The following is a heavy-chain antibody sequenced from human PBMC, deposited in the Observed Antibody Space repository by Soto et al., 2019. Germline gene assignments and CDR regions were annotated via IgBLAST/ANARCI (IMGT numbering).Heavy chain of an antibody. CDR2: ISFDGNNK. CDR3: TKAFFCYGSGAKIGYPDH. J-gene: IGHJ4*02. Sequence: GGSLRLSCRVSGFVFSNFGMHWVRQAPGKGLEWLAVISFDGNNKYYEDSIKGRFTISRDNSRNTLFLNINSLREEDTARYFCTKAFFCYGSGAKIGYPDHWGQGTQVTVSS. CDR1: GFVFSNFG. V-gene: IGHV3-30*18. D-gene: IGHD3-10*01.